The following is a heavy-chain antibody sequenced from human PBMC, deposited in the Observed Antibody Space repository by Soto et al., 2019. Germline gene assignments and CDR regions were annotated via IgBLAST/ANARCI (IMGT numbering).Heavy chain of an antibody. V-gene: IGHV3-30-3*01. D-gene: IGHD5-12*01. J-gene: IGHJ6*02. CDR2: ISYDGSNK. CDR3: ARSGWIVATPYGMDV. Sequence: GGSLRLSCAASGFTFSSYAMHWVRQAPGKGLGWVAVISYDGSNKYYADSVKGRFTISRDNSKNTLYLQMNSLRAEDTAVYYCARSGWIVATPYGMDVWGQGTTVTVSS. CDR1: GFTFSSYA.